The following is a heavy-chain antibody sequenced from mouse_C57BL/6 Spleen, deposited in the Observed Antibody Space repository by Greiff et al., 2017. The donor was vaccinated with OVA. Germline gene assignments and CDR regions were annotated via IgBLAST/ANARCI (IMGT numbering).Heavy chain of an antibody. D-gene: IGHD1-1*01. V-gene: IGHV1-81*01. CDR3: ARSITTVVATDYFDY. Sequence: QVQLQQSGAELARPGASVKLSCKASGYTFTSYGISWVKQRPGQGLEWIGEIYPRSGNTYYNEKFKGKATLTADKSSSTAYMELRSLTSEDSAVYFCARSITTVVATDYFDYWGQGTTLTVSS. CDR1: GYTFTSYG. J-gene: IGHJ2*01. CDR2: IYPRSGNT.